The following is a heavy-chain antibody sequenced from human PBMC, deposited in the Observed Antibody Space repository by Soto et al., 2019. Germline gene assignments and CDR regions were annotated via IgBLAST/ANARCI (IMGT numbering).Heavy chain of an antibody. CDR2: IKEDGSEK. Sequence: GGSLRLSCAASGFTFSSYWMSWVRQAPGKGLEWVANIKEDGSEKYYVDSVKGRFTISRDNAKNSLYLQMNSLSAEDSAVYYCATDRSWNFNYWGQGTLVTVSS. CDR1: GFTFSSYW. D-gene: IGHD1-7*01. CDR3: ATDRSWNFNY. V-gene: IGHV3-7*01. J-gene: IGHJ4*02.